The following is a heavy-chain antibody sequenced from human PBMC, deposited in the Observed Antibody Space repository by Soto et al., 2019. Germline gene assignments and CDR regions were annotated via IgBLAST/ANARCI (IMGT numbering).Heavy chain of an antibody. CDR3: ATDPQGDIDFDY. CDR1: GLIFNIYG. J-gene: IGHJ4*02. CDR2: IGIYGDI. V-gene: IGHV3-48*01. Sequence: GESLKISCAASGLIFNIYGLNWVRQAPGKGLEWVSYIGIYGDIFYADSVKGRFTISRDDAKNSVQLQMNSLRVEDAAVYYCATDPQGDIDFDYWGQGTLVTVSS. D-gene: IGHD3-16*01.